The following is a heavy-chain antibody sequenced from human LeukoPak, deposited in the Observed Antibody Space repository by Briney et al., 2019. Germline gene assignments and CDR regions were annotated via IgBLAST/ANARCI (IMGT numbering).Heavy chain of an antibody. J-gene: IGHJ4*02. CDR3: ARQVGATVVGIDY. CDR1: GYSFTSYW. CDR2: IYPGDSDT. D-gene: IGHD1-14*01. Sequence: GESLKISCKGSGYSFTSYWIVWVRQMPGKGLEWVGIIYPGDSDTRYSPSFQGQVTISADKSISTAYLQWSSLKASGTAMYYCARQVGATVVGIDYWGQGTLVTVSS. V-gene: IGHV5-51*01.